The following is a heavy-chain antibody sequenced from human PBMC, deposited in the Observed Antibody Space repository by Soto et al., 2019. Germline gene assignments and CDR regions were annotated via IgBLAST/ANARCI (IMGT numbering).Heavy chain of an antibody. CDR2: MNARRGNT. CDR3: TDRSWRGAGRDF. CDR1: GYTFTRWD. J-gene: IGHJ4*01. D-gene: IGHD6-13*01. Sequence: ASLKLSCKASGYTFTRWDFYSVRQAAGQGLEWMGYMNARRGNTGYEQKFQGRATMTRDTSISTAYMELSSLTSDDTAVYYCTDRSWRGAGRDFWGQGTPVTVSS. V-gene: IGHV1-8*01.